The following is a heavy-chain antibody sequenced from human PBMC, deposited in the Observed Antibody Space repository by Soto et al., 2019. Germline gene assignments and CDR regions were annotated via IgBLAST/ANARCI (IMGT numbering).Heavy chain of an antibody. CDR3: AKDAPHKQQLDGRIEY. CDR2: ISYDESNK. V-gene: IGHV3-30*18. D-gene: IGHD6-13*01. CDR1: GFTFTNYG. Sequence: QVQLVESGGGVVQPGRSLRLSCAASGFTFTNYGMHWVRQAPGKGLEWGAVISYDESNKYYEDSVKGRFTISSDNSKNRLYLQMNSLRLKDTDVYYCAKDAPHKQQLDGRIEYWGQGTLVTVSS. J-gene: IGHJ4*02.